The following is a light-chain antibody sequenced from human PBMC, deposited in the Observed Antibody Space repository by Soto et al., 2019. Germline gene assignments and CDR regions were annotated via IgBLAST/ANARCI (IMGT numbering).Light chain of an antibody. V-gene: IGKV3-20*01. CDR2: GAS. CDR3: QQYGSSPVT. CDR1: QSVSNN. Sequence: EIVMTQSPATLSVSPGERATLSCRASQSVSNNLAWYQQKRGQAPRLLIYGASSRATGIPDRFSGSGSGTDFTLTISRLEPEDFAVYYCQQYGSSPVTFGQGTKVDIK. J-gene: IGKJ1*01.